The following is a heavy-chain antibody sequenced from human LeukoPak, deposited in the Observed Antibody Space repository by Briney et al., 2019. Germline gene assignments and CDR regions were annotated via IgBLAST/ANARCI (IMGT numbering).Heavy chain of an antibody. D-gene: IGHD1-26*01. CDR3: AKGRNSGSYLTRSYFDY. CDR2: ISGSGSDGST. Sequence: GGTLRLSCAASGLTFSSYGMSWVRQAPGKGLEWVSGISGSGSDGSTYYADSVKGRFTISRDNSKNTLYLQMNSLRAEDTAVYYCAKGRNSGSYLTRSYFDYWGQGTLVTVSS. V-gene: IGHV3-23*01. CDR1: GLTFSSYG. J-gene: IGHJ4*02.